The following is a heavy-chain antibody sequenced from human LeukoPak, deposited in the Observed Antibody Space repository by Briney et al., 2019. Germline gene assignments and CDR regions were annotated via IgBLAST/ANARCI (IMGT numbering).Heavy chain of an antibody. J-gene: IGHJ6*02. Sequence: GGALRLSCAASGFTFSNFAMSWVRQAPGTGLEWVSAMRGSGGSTYYADSVKGRFTISRDNLKNTLYLKMNSLRAEDTALYYCAKYSGSGSPHYYGMDVWGQGTTVTVSS. CDR3: AKYSGSGSPHYYGMDV. CDR2: MRGSGGST. CDR1: GFTFSNFA. D-gene: IGHD3-10*01. V-gene: IGHV3-23*01.